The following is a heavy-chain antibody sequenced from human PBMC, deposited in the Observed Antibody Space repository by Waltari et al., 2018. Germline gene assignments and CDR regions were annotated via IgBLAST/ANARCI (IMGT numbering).Heavy chain of an antibody. J-gene: IGHJ4*02. Sequence: EVQLLESGGGLVQPGGSLRLSCAASGFTFSSYAMSWVRQATGKGLEWVSAISGSGGSTYYADSVKGRFTISRDNSKNTLYLQMNSLRAEDTAVYYCAKDSRYSYGFDYWGQGTLVTVSS. CDR1: GFTFSSYA. CDR2: ISGSGGST. V-gene: IGHV3-23*01. D-gene: IGHD5-18*01. CDR3: AKDSRYSYGFDY.